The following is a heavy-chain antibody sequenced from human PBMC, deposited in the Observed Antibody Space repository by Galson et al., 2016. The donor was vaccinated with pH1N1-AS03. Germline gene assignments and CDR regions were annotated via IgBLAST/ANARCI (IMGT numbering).Heavy chain of an antibody. CDR2: LNPDGDYK. CDR1: GFAFSRYW. V-gene: IGHV3-7*01. J-gene: IGHJ6*02. Sequence: SLRLSCAASGFAFSRYWMSWVRQAPGKGLEWVANLNPDGDYKQYVDSVKGRFTISRDKSKNTVYLQMGSLRPEDVAVYYCAREAEHYYYALDVWGQGTTVTVSS. CDR3: AREAEHYYYALDV.